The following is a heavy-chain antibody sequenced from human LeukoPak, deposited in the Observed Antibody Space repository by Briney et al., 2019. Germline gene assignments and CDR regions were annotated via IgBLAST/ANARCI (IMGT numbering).Heavy chain of an antibody. D-gene: IGHD3-16*01. CDR2: IYYSGST. J-gene: IGHJ4*02. V-gene: IGHV4-30-4*02. Sequence: SETLSLTCTVSGGSISSGDYYWSWIRQPPGKGLEWIGYIYYSGSTYYNPSLKSRVTISVDTSKNQSSVKLSSGTAAETAVYYCARDLRGGSDYWGQGTLVTVSS. CDR1: GGSISSGDYY. CDR3: ARDLRGGSDY.